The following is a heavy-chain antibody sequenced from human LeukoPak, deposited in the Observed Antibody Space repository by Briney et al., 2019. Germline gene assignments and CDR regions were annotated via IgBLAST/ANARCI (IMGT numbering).Heavy chain of an antibody. CDR3: ARGCNSGFPPSKH. J-gene: IGHJ1*01. CDR1: GGSFSGYY. D-gene: IGHD3-10*01. CDR2: INHSGST. Sequence: PSETLSLTCAVYGGSFSGYYWTWIRQPPGKGLEWIGEINHSGSTNYNPSPKSRVTISIDTSKNQFSLRLNSVTAADTAVYYCARGCNSGFPPSKHWGQGTLVTVSS. V-gene: IGHV4-34*01.